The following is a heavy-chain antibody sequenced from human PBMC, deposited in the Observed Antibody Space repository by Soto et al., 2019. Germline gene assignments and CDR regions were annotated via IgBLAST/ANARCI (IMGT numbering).Heavy chain of an antibody. CDR2: IIPIFGTA. J-gene: IGHJ6*02. Sequence: SVKGSCKATGGTFSSYAISWVRQAPGHGLEWMGGIIPIFGTANYAQKFQGRVTITADESTSTAYMELSSLRSEDTAVYYCARGLRGWSKYYYYGMDVWGQGTTVTVSS. CDR3: ARGLRGWSKYYYYGMDV. CDR1: GGTFSSYA. D-gene: IGHD6-19*01. V-gene: IGHV1-69*13.